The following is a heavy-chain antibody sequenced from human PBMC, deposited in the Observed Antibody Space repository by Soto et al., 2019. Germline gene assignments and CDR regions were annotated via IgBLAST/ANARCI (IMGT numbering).Heavy chain of an antibody. CDR3: ARNGRSMVANYYCGMDV. D-gene: IGHD5-12*01. V-gene: IGHV5-51*01. J-gene: IGHJ6*02. CDR1: GYSFTSYW. Sequence: GESLKISCKGSGYSFTSYWIGWVRQMPGKGLEWMGIIYPGDSDTRYSPSFQGQATISADKSISTAYRQWSSLTASDTAMYYWARNGRSMVANYYCGMDVWGQGTTVTVSS. CDR2: IYPGDSDT.